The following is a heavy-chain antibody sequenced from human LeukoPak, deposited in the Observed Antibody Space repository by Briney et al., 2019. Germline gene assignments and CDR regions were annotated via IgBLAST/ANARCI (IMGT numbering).Heavy chain of an antibody. Sequence: PGGSLRLSCAASGFSFSGSDVHWVRQASGKGLEWVGRMRSKANSYATAYGASVKGRFTISRDDSKNTAYLQMNSLKIEDTAVYYCSRHNIVAEYGMDVWGQGATVTVSS. CDR2: MRSKANSYAT. V-gene: IGHV3-73*01. CDR3: SRHNIVAEYGMDV. CDR1: GFSFSGSD. J-gene: IGHJ6*02. D-gene: IGHD5-12*01.